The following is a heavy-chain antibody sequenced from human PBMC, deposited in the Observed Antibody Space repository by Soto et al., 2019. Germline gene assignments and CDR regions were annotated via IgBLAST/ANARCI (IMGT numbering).Heavy chain of an antibody. CDR1: GGTLSSYA. D-gene: IGHD3-22*01. V-gene: IGHV1-69*13. Sequence: SVKVSCKASGGTLSSYAISWVRQAPGQGLEWMGGIIPIFGTANYAQKFQGRVTITADESTSTAYMELSSLRSEDTAVYYCARGRSGGYYDSSGYSYWGQGTLVTVSS. J-gene: IGHJ4*02. CDR3: ARGRSGGYYDSSGYSY. CDR2: IIPIFGTA.